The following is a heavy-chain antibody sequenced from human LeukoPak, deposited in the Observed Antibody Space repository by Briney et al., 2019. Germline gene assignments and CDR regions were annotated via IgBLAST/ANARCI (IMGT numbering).Heavy chain of an antibody. Sequence: KPGGSLRLSCAASGFTFSSYSMNWVRQAPGKGLEWGSSISSSSSYIYYADSVKGRFTISRDNAKNSLYLQMNSLRAEDTAVYYCARDSHVAARPYYFDYWGQGTLVTVSS. D-gene: IGHD6-6*01. CDR3: ARDSHVAARPYYFDY. V-gene: IGHV3-21*01. CDR2: ISSSSSYI. CDR1: GFTFSSYS. J-gene: IGHJ4*02.